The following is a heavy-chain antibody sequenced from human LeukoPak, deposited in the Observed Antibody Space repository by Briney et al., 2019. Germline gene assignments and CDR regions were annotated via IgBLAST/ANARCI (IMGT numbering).Heavy chain of an antibody. Sequence: ASVKVSCKASGYTFTSYDINWVRHATGQGLEXMGWMSPNSGDTXXAQXXXXRVTMTRDXSISTAYMELTSLRSEDTAIYYCARGPPNWGFDFWGQGALVTVSS. CDR1: GYTFTSYD. V-gene: IGHV1-8*01. J-gene: IGHJ4*02. D-gene: IGHD7-27*01. CDR3: ARGPPNWGFDF. CDR2: MSPNSGDT.